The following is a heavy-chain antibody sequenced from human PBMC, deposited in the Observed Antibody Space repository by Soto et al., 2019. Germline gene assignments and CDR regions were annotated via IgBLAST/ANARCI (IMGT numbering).Heavy chain of an antibody. Sequence: QVQLVQSGAEVKKPGSSVKVSCKTSGGTFSNEIITWVRQAPGQGLEWMGRIIPHLDTTNYAQKVPGRVTITADKSTGTAYMELDSLSSGATAVYYGVRGSPLGSTFSGYDGVAYWRQGTLVAVYS. J-gene: IGHJ4*02. CDR3: VRGSPLGSTFSGYDGVAY. CDR2: IIPHLDTT. V-gene: IGHV1-69*08. D-gene: IGHD5-12*01. CDR1: GGTFSNEI.